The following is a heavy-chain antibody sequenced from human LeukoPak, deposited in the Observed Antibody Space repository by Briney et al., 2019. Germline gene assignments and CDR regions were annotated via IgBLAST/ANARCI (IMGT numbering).Heavy chain of an antibody. V-gene: IGHV4-4*07. CDR2: IYTSGST. CDR1: GGSISSYY. J-gene: IGHJ4*02. Sequence: SETLSLTCTVSGGSISSYYWSWIRQPAGKGLEWIGRIYTSGSTNYNPSLKSRVTMSVDTSNNQFSLKLSSVTAADTAVYYCARETEVSGGRRWDFWGQETLVTVSS. D-gene: IGHD6-19*01. CDR3: ARETEVSGGRRWDF.